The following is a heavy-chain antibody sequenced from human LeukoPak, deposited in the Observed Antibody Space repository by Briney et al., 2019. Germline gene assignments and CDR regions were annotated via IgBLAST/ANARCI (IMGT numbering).Heavy chain of an antibody. CDR1: GYTFTRYL. D-gene: IGHD3-10*01. CDR3: ARAHAMVRGVITYFDY. CDR2: INPSGGST. Sequence: ASVKVSCKASGYTFTRYLMHWVRQAPGQGLEWMGIINPSGGSTNYPQKFQGRVTITADESTSTAYMELSSLRSEDTAVYYCARAHAMVRGVITYFDYWGQGTLVTVSS. V-gene: IGHV1-46*01. J-gene: IGHJ4*02.